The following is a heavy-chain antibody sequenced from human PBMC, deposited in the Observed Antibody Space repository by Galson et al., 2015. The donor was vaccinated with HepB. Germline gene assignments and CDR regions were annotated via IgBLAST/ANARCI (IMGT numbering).Heavy chain of an antibody. Sequence: SVKVSCKASGYTLTSYNIHWVRQAPGQGLQWMGIINPSGGSTSYAQKFQGRITMTRDTSTGTVYMELSSLRSEDTAVYYCARYGGAAALDYWGQGTLVTVSS. CDR3: ARYGGAAALDY. D-gene: IGHD6-13*01. CDR2: INPSGGST. CDR1: GYTLTSYN. V-gene: IGHV1-46*01. J-gene: IGHJ4*02.